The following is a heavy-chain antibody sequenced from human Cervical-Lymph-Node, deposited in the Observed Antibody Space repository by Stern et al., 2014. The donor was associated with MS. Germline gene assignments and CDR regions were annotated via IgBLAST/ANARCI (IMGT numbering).Heavy chain of an antibody. CDR2: ISYDGTSI. V-gene: IGHV3-30*04. CDR1: GIAFSGYA. D-gene: IGHD6-13*01. Sequence: VQLVESGGRVVQPGRSLRLSCAASGIAFSGYAMHWVRQAPGKGLACVAFISYDGTSIYYTDSVRGRFTISRDNSKTTLYLQLSSLRPEDTAVYYCARQDQRLVTFDNWGQGTLVTVSS. J-gene: IGHJ4*02. CDR3: ARQDQRLVTFDN.